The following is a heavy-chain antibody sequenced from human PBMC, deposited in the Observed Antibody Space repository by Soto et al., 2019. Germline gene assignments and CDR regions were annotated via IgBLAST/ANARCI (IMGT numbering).Heavy chain of an antibody. CDR1: GFTFSSYA. J-gene: IGHJ6*03. Sequence: GGSLRLSCAASGFTFSSYAMSWVRQAPGKGLEWVSAISGSGDSTYYADSVKGRFTISRDNSKNTLYLQMNSLRDEDTAVYYCAKDWTDYYYYYYMDVWGKGTTVTVSS. D-gene: IGHD3-3*01. V-gene: IGHV3-23*01. CDR2: ISGSGDST. CDR3: AKDWTDYYYYYYMDV.